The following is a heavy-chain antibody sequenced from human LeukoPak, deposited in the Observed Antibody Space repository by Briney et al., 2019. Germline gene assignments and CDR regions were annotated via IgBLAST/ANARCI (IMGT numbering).Heavy chain of an antibody. CDR2: IYTSGST. D-gene: IGHD2-21*01. CDR3: ARARYSSWVT. CDR1: GGSISSYY. V-gene: IGHV4-4*09. J-gene: IGHJ4*02. Sequence: SETLSLTCTVSGGSISSYYWSWIRQPPGKGLEGIGYIYTSGSTNYNPSLKSRVTISVDTSKNQFSLKLSSVTAADTAVYYCARARYSSWVTWGQGTLVTVSS.